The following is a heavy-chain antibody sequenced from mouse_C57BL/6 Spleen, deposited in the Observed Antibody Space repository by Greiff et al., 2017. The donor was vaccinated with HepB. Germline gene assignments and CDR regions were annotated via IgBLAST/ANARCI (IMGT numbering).Heavy chain of an antibody. Sequence: VQLQQSGPELVKPGASVKISCKASGYSFTGYYMNWVKQSPEKSLEWIGEINPSTGGTTYNQKFKAKATLTVDKSSSTAYMQLKSLTSEDSAVYYCARREGRGYFDVWGTGTTVTVSS. D-gene: IGHD3-3*01. CDR1: GYSFTGYY. V-gene: IGHV1-42*01. CDR3: ARREGRGYFDV. CDR2: INPSTGGT. J-gene: IGHJ1*03.